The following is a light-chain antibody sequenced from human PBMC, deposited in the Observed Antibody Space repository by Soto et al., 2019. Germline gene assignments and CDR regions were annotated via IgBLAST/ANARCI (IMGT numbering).Light chain of an antibody. CDR2: GAS. CDR1: QSVSSSY. CDR3: QQYGSSPDT. Sequence: EIVLTQSPGTLSLSPGETATLSCRASQSVSSSYLAWYQQKPGQAPRHLIYGASSRATGIPDRFSGSGSGTDFTLTISRLEPEDFAVYYCQQYGSSPDTFGQGTKLEIK. V-gene: IGKV3-20*01. J-gene: IGKJ2*01.